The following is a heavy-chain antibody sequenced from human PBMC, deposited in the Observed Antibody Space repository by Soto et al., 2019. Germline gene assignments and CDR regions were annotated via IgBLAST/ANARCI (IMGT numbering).Heavy chain of an antibody. CDR3: ARVPGVVVSADDAFDI. J-gene: IGHJ3*02. D-gene: IGHD2-21*02. V-gene: IGHV4-4*02. CDR1: GGSVSSSNW. CDR2: IYHSGSA. Sequence: QVQLQESGPGLVKPSGTLSLTCAVSGGSVSSSNWWRLGRQSPGKGLEWMGEIYHSGSAHYNPSLKSRATISLDKSKSQFSLRLTSVTAADTAVYYCARVPGVVVSADDAFDIWGPGTRVIVSS.